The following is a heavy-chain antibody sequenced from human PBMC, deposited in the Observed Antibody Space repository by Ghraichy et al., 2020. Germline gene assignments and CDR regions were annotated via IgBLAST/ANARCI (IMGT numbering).Heavy chain of an antibody. CDR1: GFTFDDYA. V-gene: IGHV3-9*01. CDR2: ISWNSGSI. D-gene: IGHD2-21*01. Sequence: GGSLRLSCAASGFTFDDYAMHWVRQAPGKGLEWVSGISWNSGSIGYADSVKGRFTISRDNAKNSLYLQMNSLRAEDTALYYCAKDAEGCPPARNCGFDYWGQGTLVTVSS. CDR3: AKDAEGCPPARNCGFDY. J-gene: IGHJ4*02.